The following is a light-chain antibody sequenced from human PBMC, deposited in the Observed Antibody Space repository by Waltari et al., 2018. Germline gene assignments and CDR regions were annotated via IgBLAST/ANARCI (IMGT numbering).Light chain of an antibody. V-gene: IGKV3-15*01. Sequence: EIVMTQSPDTLSVSPGERATLSCRASQRVSSNLAWYQQKPGQAPRLLIYGASTRATGIPARFSGSGSGTEFTLTISSLQSEDFAVYYCQQYNNWPPPTFGQGTKLEIK. J-gene: IGKJ2*01. CDR2: GAS. CDR1: QRVSSN. CDR3: QQYNNWPPPT.